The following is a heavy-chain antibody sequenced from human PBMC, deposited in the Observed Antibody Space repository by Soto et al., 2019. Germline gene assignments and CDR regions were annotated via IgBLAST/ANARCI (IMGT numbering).Heavy chain of an antibody. CDR3: ARAKSVAGFDY. CDR1: GFTFSSYD. Sequence: GGSLGLSCAASGFTFSSYDMHWVRQATGKGLEWVSAIGTAGDTYYPGSVKGRFTVSRENAKNSLYLQMNSLRAEDTAVYYCARAKSVAGFDYWGQGTLVTVSS. CDR2: IGTAGDT. D-gene: IGHD6-19*01. J-gene: IGHJ4*02. V-gene: IGHV3-13*01.